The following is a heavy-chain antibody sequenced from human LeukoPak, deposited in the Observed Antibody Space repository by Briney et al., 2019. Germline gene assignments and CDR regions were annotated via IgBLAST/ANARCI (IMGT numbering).Heavy chain of an antibody. V-gene: IGHV4-59*01. CDR2: IYYSGST. CDR3: ARGRFLDAFDI. CDR1: GGSISSYY. D-gene: IGHD3-3*01. Sequence: SETLSLTCTVSGGSISSYYWSWIRQPPGKGLEWIGYIYYSGSTKYKPSLKSRVTISVDTSKNQFSLKLSSVTAADTAVYYCARGRFLDAFDIWGQGAMVTVSS. J-gene: IGHJ3*02.